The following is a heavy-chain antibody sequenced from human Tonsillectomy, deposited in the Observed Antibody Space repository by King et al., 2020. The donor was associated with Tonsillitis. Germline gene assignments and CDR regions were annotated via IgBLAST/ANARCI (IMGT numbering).Heavy chain of an antibody. CDR2: ISYDGSNK. Sequence: QLVQSGGGVVQPGRSLRLSCAASGFTFSSYGIHWVRQAPGKGLECVAVISYDGSNKDYADSVKGRFTTSRDNSKYTQYLQMNSLRAEDTAVYYCAKGWYYYDSSGFVQWGQGTLVTVSS. D-gene: IGHD3-22*01. V-gene: IGHV3-30*18. J-gene: IGHJ4*02. CDR1: GFTFSSYG. CDR3: AKGWYYYDSSGFVQ.